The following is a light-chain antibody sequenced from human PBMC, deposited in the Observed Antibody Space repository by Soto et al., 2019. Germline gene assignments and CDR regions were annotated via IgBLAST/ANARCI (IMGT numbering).Light chain of an antibody. Sequence: DIAMTQSPLSLPVTPGEPASISCRSSQSLLSSNGYNYLDWYLQKPGQSPQLLISLGSNRAPGVPDRFSGSGSGTDFTLKISRVEAEDVGVYYCMQGVQTPFTFGPGTKVDIK. CDR3: MQGVQTPFT. V-gene: IGKV2-28*01. CDR1: QSLLSSNGYNY. CDR2: LGS. J-gene: IGKJ3*01.